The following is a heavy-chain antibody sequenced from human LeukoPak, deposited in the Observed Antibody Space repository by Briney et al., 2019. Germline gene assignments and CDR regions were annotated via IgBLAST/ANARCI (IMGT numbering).Heavy chain of an antibody. D-gene: IGHD4-17*01. CDR3: ATSRFPDDYGDSKRVLDY. CDR1: GYTLTELS. J-gene: IGHJ4*02. CDR2: FDPEDGET. Sequence: ASVKVSCKVSGYTLTELSMHSVRPAPGKGLERMGGFDPEDGETIYAQKFQGRVTMTEDTSTDTAYMELSSLRSEDTAVYYCATSRFPDDYGDSKRVLDYWAQGTLVTVSS. V-gene: IGHV1-24*01.